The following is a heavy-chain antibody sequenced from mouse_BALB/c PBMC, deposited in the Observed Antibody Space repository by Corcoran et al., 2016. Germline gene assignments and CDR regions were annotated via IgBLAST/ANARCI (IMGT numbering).Heavy chain of an antibody. CDR2: ISYDGSN. CDR1: GYSITSGYY. CDR3: ARLVYGYDVLEY. Sequence: DVQLQESGPGLVKPSQSLSLTCSVTGYSITSGYYWNWIRQFPGNKLEWMGYISYDGSNNYNPSLKNRISITRDTSKNQFFLKLNSVTTEDTATYYCARLVYGYDVLEYWGQGTTLTVSS. D-gene: IGHD2-2*01. V-gene: IGHV3-6*02. J-gene: IGHJ2*01.